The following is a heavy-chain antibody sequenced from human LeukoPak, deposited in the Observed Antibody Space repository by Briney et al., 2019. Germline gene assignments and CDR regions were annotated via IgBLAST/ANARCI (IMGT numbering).Heavy chain of an antibody. CDR1: GFTFSNYN. J-gene: IGHJ3*02. CDR3: ARIDAFDI. CDR2: ISSRGSYT. V-gene: IGHV3-21*04. Sequence: NPGGSLRLSCTASGFTFSNYNMNWVRQAPGKGLEWVSYISSRGSYTYYADSVKGHFTISRDNAKNSLYLQMNSLRAEDTAVYYCARIDAFDIWGQGTMVTVSS.